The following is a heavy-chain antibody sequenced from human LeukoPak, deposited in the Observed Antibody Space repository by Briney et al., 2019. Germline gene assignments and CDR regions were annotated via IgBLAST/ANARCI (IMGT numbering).Heavy chain of an antibody. CDR2: VDPEDGET. CDR3: ATGGPTFEYNWNYPPVDY. Sequence: ASVKVSCKASGYTFTDYYMHWVQQAPGKGLEWMGRVDPEDGETIYAEKFQGRVTITADTSTDTAYMELSSLRSEDTAVYYCATGGPTFEYNWNYPPVDYWGQGTLVTVSS. D-gene: IGHD1-7*01. V-gene: IGHV1-69-2*01. CDR1: GYTFTDYY. J-gene: IGHJ4*02.